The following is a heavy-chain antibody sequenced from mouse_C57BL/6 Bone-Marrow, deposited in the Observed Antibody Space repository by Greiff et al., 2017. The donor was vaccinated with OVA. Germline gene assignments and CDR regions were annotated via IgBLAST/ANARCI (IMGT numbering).Heavy chain of an antibody. J-gene: IGHJ1*03. CDR3: ARYTYGSSSWYFDV. CDR2: IYPRSGNT. Sequence: QVQLQQSGAELARPGASVKLSCKASGYTFTSYGISWVKQRTGQGLEWIGEIYPRSGNTYYNEKFKGKATLTADKSSSTAYMELRSLTSEDSAVYFWARYTYGSSSWYFDVWGTGTTVTVSS. V-gene: IGHV1-81*01. D-gene: IGHD1-1*01. CDR1: GYTFTSYG.